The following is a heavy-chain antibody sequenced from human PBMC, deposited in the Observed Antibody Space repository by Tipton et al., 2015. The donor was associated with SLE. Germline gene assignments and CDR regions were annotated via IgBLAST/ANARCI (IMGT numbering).Heavy chain of an antibody. CDR2: ISWNSGSI. CDR3: AREAELRGYYYGMDV. Sequence: SLRLSCAASGFTFDDYAMHWVRQAPGKGLEWVSGISWNSGSIGYADSVKGRFTISRDNAKNSLYLQMNSLRAEDTALYYCAREAELRGYYYGMDVWGQGTMVTVSS. J-gene: IGHJ6*02. CDR1: GFTFDDYA. D-gene: IGHD1-7*01. V-gene: IGHV3-9*01.